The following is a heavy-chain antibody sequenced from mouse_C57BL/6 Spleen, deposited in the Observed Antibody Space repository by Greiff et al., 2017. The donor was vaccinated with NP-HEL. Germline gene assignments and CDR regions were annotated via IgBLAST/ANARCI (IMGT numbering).Heavy chain of an antibody. J-gene: IGHJ4*01. CDR3: AIYGSTLDYAMDY. Sequence: VKLVESGAELVRPGTSVKLSCKASGYTFTSYWMHWVKQRPGQGLEWIGVIDPSDSYTNYNQKFKGKATLTVDTSSSTAYMQLSSLTSEDSAVYYCAIYGSTLDYAMDYWGQGTSVTVSS. CDR1: GYTFTSYW. D-gene: IGHD1-1*01. CDR2: IDPSDSYT. V-gene: IGHV1-59*01.